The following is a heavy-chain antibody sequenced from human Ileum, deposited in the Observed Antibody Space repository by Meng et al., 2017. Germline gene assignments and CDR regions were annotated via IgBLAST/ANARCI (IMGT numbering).Heavy chain of an antibody. Sequence: QLRLQQWGAGLLKPSETLPLTCAVSGGSIESNNWWTWIRQPPGQGLEWIGEVYHSGSTHYNPSLQSRVTISIDNSKNRFSLSLNSVTAADTAIYYCARADYVRYFDLWGRGTLVTVSS. J-gene: IGHJ2*01. CDR3: ARADYVRYFDL. D-gene: IGHD3-10*02. CDR1: GGSIESNNW. V-gene: IGHV4-4*02. CDR2: VYHSGST.